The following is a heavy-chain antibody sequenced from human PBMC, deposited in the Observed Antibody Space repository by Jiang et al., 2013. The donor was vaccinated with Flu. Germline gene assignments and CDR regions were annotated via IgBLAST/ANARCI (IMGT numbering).Heavy chain of an antibody. D-gene: IGHD3-22*01. J-gene: IGHJ4*02. V-gene: IGHV4-39*01. Sequence: EWIGSIYYSGSTYYNPSLKSRVTISVDTSKNQFSLKLSSVTAADTAVYYCARSSPSRGSGYFDYWGQGTLVTVSS. CDR2: IYYSGST. CDR3: ARSSPSRGSGYFDY.